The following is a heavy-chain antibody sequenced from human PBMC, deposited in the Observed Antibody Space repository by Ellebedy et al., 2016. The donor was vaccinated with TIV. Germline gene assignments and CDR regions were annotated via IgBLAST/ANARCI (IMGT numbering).Heavy chain of an antibody. V-gene: IGHV4-39*01. CDR2: IYYSGST. J-gene: IGHJ4*02. Sequence: MPSETLSLTCTVSGGSISSSSYYWGWIRQPPGKGLDWIGSIYYSGSTYYNPSLKSRVTISVDTSKNQFSLKLSSVTAADTAVYYCARRGYSSGWYYFDYWGQGTLVTVSS. CDR1: GGSISSSSYY. CDR3: ARRGYSSGWYYFDY. D-gene: IGHD6-19*01.